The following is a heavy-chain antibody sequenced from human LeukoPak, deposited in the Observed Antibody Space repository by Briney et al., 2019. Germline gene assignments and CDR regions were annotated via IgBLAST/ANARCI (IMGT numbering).Heavy chain of an antibody. CDR2: IYHSGST. CDR1: GYSFSSGYY. D-gene: IGHD5-18*01. J-gene: IGHJ5*02. CDR3: ARGKRGYSYGYAFDNWFDP. V-gene: IGHV4-38-2*02. Sequence: SETLSLTCTVSGYSFSSGYYWGWIRQPPGKGLERIGSIYHSGSTYYNPSLKSRVTISVDTSKNQFSLKLSSVAAADTAVYYCARGKRGYSYGYAFDNWFDPWGQGTLVTVSS.